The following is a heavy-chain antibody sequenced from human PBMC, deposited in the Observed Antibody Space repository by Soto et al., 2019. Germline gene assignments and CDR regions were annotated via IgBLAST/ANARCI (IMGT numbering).Heavy chain of an antibody. Sequence: SETLSLTCTVSGGSISSGGYYWSWIRQHPGKGLEWIGYIYYSGSTYYNPSLKSRVTISVDTSKNQFSLKLSSVTAADTAVYYCARITMVRGAPTYYFDYWGQGTLVTVSS. CDR1: GGSISSGGYY. CDR2: IYYSGST. CDR3: ARITMVRGAPTYYFDY. D-gene: IGHD3-10*01. V-gene: IGHV4-31*03. J-gene: IGHJ4*02.